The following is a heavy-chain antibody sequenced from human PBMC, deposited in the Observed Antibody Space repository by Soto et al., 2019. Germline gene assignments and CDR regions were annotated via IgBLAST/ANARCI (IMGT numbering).Heavy chain of an antibody. V-gene: IGHV1-3*01. Sequence: GASVKVSCKASGDSFNSYAMHWARQAPGQRLEWMGWINAGNGNTKYSQKFQGRVTITRDTSASTAYMELSSLRSEDTAVYYCARDHRDSSGYYRKGYFGYWGQGTLVTVSS. CDR3: ARDHRDSSGYYRKGYFGY. J-gene: IGHJ4*02. CDR2: INAGNGNT. D-gene: IGHD3-22*01. CDR1: GDSFNSYA.